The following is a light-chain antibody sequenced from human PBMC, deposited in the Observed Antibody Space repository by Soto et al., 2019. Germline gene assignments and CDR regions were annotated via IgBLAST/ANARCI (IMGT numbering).Light chain of an antibody. V-gene: IGLV7-46*01. CDR1: TGAVTSGHY. J-gene: IGLJ1*01. Sequence: QAVVTQEPSLNVSPGGTVTLTCGSSTGAVTSGHYPYWFQQKPGQAPRTLIYDTSNKHSWTPARFSGSLLGGKAALTLSGAQPEDEAEYYCLLAYSGAARVFGTGTKVTVL. CDR3: LLAYSGAARV. CDR2: DTS.